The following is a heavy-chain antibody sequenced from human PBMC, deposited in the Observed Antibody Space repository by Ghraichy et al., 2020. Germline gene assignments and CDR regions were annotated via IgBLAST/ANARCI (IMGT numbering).Heavy chain of an antibody. J-gene: IGHJ4*02. CDR3: VRNSSGRDYFDL. Sequence: SETLSLTCAVSGGSIRNNFDYWGWIRQPPGKGLEWIGSIYYSGSTHYNPSLRSRVTISVDTSRNQFSLHLNSVNAADTAVYYCVRNSSGRDYFDLWGQGTRVTVSS. V-gene: IGHV4-39*01. D-gene: IGHD6-19*01. CDR2: IYYSGST. CDR1: GGSIRNNFDY.